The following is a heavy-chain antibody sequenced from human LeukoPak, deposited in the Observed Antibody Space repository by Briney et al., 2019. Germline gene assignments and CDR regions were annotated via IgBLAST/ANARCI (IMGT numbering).Heavy chain of an antibody. Sequence: GGSLRLSCAASGFTFSSYSMNWVRQAPGKGLEWVSAISDSGGSTYYADSVKGRFTISRDNSKNTLYLQMNSLRAEDTAVYYCAKFTAAAPWGWFDPWGQGTLVTVSS. D-gene: IGHD6-13*01. CDR2: ISDSGGST. CDR1: GFTFSSYS. V-gene: IGHV3-23*01. J-gene: IGHJ5*02. CDR3: AKFTAAAPWGWFDP.